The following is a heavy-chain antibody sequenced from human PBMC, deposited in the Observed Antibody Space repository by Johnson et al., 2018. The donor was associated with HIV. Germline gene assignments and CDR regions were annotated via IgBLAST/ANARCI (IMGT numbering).Heavy chain of an antibody. V-gene: IGHV3-20*04. CDR3: AAIGGIGSSWSAAFDI. J-gene: IGHJ3*02. D-gene: IGHD6-13*01. Sequence: VQLVESGGGVVRPGGSLRLSCAASGFTFDDYGMSWVRQAPGKGLEWVSDINWNGGGTGYADSVKGRFTISRDNAKNSLYLQMNSLRAEDTALYYCAAIGGIGSSWSAAFDIWGQGTMVTVSS. CDR2: INWNGGGT. CDR1: GFTFDDYG.